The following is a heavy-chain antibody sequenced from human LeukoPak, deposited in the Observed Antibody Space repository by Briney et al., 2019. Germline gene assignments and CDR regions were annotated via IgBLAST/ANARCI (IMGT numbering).Heavy chain of an antibody. Sequence: PRGSLRLSCAASGFTFSIYAMHWVRQAPCKGLEWVAVISYDGSNKYYANSVKGRLTISRDNSKNTLYLQMNSLRAEDTAVYYCARVADSSSGGYYYGMDVWGQGTRVIVS. D-gene: IGHD6-6*01. J-gene: IGHJ6*02. CDR3: ARVADSSSGGYYYGMDV. CDR1: GFTFSIYA. V-gene: IGHV3-30-3*01. CDR2: ISYDGSNK.